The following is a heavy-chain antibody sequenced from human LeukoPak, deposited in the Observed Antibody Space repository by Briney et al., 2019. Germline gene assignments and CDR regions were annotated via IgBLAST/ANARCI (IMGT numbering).Heavy chain of an antibody. CDR1: GGSISSYY. CDR3: ARGRTGYPNWFDP. Sequence: PSETLSITCTVSGGSISSYYWSWIRQPPGKGLEWIGYIYYSGSTNYNPSLKSRVTISVDTSKNQFSLKLSSVTAADTAVYYCARGRTGYPNWFDPWGQGTLVTVSS. V-gene: IGHV4-59*08. J-gene: IGHJ5*02. CDR2: IYYSGST. D-gene: IGHD3/OR15-3a*01.